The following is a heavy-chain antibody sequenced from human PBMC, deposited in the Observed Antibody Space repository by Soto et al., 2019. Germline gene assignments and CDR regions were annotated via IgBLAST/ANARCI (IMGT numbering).Heavy chain of an antibody. CDR2: INHSGST. Sequence: PSETLSLTCTVSGGSISGYYWSWIRQPPGKGLEWIGEINHSGSTNYNPSLKSRVTISVDTSKNQFSLKLSSVTAADTAVYYCARGARGRGGTSQGYYWGQGTLVTVSS. CDR3: ARGARGRGGTSQGYY. V-gene: IGHV4-34*01. J-gene: IGHJ4*02. D-gene: IGHD2-2*01. CDR1: GGSISGYY.